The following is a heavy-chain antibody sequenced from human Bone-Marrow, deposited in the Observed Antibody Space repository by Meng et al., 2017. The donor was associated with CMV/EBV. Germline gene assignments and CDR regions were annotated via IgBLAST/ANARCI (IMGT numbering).Heavy chain of an antibody. J-gene: IGHJ4*02. CDR2: MNPNSGNT. CDR3: AGGGSSWYYFDY. CDR1: GYTFTSYD. Sequence: ASVKVSCKASGYTFTSYDINWVRQATGQGLEWMGWMNPNSGNTGYAQKFQGRVTITRNTSISTAYMELSSLRSEDTAVYYCAGGGSSWYYFDYWGQGTLVTVSS. D-gene: IGHD6-13*01. V-gene: IGHV1-8*03.